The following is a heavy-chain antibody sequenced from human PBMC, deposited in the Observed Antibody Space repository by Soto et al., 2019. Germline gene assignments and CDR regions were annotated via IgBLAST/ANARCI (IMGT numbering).Heavy chain of an antibody. CDR2: VNHSGST. D-gene: IGHD3-10*01. V-gene: IGHV4-34*01. J-gene: IGHJ4*02. Sequence: SETLSLTCAVYGGSFSGYYWSWIRQPPGKGLEWIGEVNHSGSTNYNPSLKGRVTISVDTSKNQFSLKLRSVTAADTAVYYCARGYGRNLAYWGQGTLVTVSS. CDR3: ARGYGRNLAY. CDR1: GGSFSGYY.